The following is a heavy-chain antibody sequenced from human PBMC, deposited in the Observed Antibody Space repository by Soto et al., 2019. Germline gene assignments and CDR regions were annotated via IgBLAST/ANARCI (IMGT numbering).Heavy chain of an antibody. V-gene: IGHV2-26*01. CDR1: GISNINTGLR. Sequence: QVTLKESGPVLVKPTETLTLTCTVSGISNINTGLRVSWIRQPPGKALEWLAHIFSNDEKSYRTSLRSRLTISQDTSKSQVVLRMTNMDPVDTATYYCARYSGRTAAFEAWGQGTLVTVSS. D-gene: IGHD6-25*01. CDR2: IFSNDEK. J-gene: IGHJ5*02. CDR3: ARYSGRTAAFEA.